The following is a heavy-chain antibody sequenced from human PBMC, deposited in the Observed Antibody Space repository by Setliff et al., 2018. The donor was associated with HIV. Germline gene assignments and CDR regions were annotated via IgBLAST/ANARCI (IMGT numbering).Heavy chain of an antibody. V-gene: IGHV3-48*01. CDR3: ARGVVVAAHNWLDP. D-gene: IGHD2-15*01. CDR2: ISGTSSTI. J-gene: IGHJ5*02. Sequence: PGGSLRLSCAASGFTFSGYGMHWVRQPPGKGLEWVSYISGTSSTIYYSDSVKGRFTISRDDAKNSLHLQMNSLRAEDTAVYYCARGVVVAAHNWLDPWGQGIQVTVSS. CDR1: GFTFSGYG.